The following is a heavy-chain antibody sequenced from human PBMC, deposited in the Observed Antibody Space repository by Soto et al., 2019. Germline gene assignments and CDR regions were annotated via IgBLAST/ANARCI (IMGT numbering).Heavy chain of an antibody. Sequence: QVQLVQSGAEVKQPGASVKVSCKASGYTFTSYDINWVRQATGQGLEWMGWMNPNSGNTGYAQKFQGRVTMTRNTAISTAYMERSSLRSEDTAVYYCARAYDSSGYYYDAFDIWGQGTMVTVSS. CDR1: GYTFTSYD. CDR2: MNPNSGNT. D-gene: IGHD3-22*01. CDR3: ARAYDSSGYYYDAFDI. J-gene: IGHJ3*02. V-gene: IGHV1-8*01.